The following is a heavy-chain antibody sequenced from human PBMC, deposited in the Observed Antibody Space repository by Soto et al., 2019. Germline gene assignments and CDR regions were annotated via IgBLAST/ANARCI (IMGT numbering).Heavy chain of an antibody. J-gene: IGHJ6*02. Sequence: EVQLVESGGGLVQPGGSLRLSCAASGFTFSSYDMHWVRQASGKGLEWVSSISTVGDTYFIGSVKGRFTISRENARKSLYLQMNTLRAGHTAVYYCARGISGGLDVWGQGTTVTVSS. CDR1: GFTFSSYD. CDR2: ISTVGDT. V-gene: IGHV3-13*01. D-gene: IGHD2-15*01. CDR3: ARGISGGLDV.